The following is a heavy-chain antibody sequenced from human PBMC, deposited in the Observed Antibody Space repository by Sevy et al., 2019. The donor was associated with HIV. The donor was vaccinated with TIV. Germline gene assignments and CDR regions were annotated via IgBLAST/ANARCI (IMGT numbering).Heavy chain of an antibody. CDR1: GFTFSSYG. J-gene: IGHJ6*03. D-gene: IGHD6-13*01. Sequence: GGSLRLSCAASGFTFSSYGMHWVRQAPGKGLEWVAVIWYDGSNKYYADSVKGRFTISRDNSKNTLYLQMNSLRAEDMAVYYCARGARSAAAGTPGYYYYYYYLDVWGKGTTVTVSS. CDR2: IWYDGSNK. V-gene: IGHV3-33*01. CDR3: ARGARSAAAGTPGYYYYYYYLDV.